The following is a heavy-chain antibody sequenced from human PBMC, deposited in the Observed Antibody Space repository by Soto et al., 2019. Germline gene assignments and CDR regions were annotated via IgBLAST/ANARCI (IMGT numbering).Heavy chain of an antibody. CDR2: IWYDGSNK. J-gene: IGHJ4*02. CDR1: GFTFSSYG. CDR3: ARDGVSLFMNPSELDY. V-gene: IGHV3-33*01. D-gene: IGHD3-16*02. Sequence: QVQLVESGGGVVQPGRSLRLSCVGSGFTFSSYGLYWVRQAPGKGLEWVAVIWYDGSNKYYADSVRGRFTISRDNSKNTVYLEMNSLRVEDTAMYYCARDGVSLFMNPSELDYWGQGTLVTVSS.